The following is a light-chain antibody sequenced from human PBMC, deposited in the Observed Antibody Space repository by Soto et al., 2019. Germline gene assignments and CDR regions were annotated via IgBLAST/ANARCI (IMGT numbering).Light chain of an antibody. Sequence: QLVLTQPPSVSGAPGQRVTISCTGSSSNIGANYDVHWYQHRPGTAPKLLIFGNNNRPSGVPDRFSGSKSGTSASLAITGLQAEDEGDYACQSYDSTLSARYVFGTGTKVTVL. CDR1: SSNIGANYD. CDR2: GNN. J-gene: IGLJ1*01. CDR3: QSYDSTLSARYV. V-gene: IGLV1-40*01.